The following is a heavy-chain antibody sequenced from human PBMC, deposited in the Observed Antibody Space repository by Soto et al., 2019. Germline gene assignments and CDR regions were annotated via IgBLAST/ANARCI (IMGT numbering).Heavy chain of an antibody. CDR1: GGSISSSTHS. Sequence: SEPLSLNSTLSGGSISSSTHSWIWLLQAAPTALEWLGYIFDGGSANYNPSLKSRVSFSLDKSQNQLSLKLTSVTGADTAIYYCVSVEGTPTVTGDYYYYAADAWGQGTAVTVSS. V-gene: IGHV4-61*05. J-gene: IGHJ6*02. CDR2: IFDGGSA. D-gene: IGHD4-17*01. CDR3: VSVEGTPTVTGDYYYYAADA.